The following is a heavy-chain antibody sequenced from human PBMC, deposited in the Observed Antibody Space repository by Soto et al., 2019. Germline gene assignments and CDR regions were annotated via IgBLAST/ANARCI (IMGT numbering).Heavy chain of an antibody. V-gene: IGHV6-1*01. J-gene: IGHJ5*02. CDR1: GDSVSSNDAV. CDR3: ARLVGNSWLDH. D-gene: IGHD6-6*01. CDR2: KYSRSIWQT. Sequence: QVQLQQSGPGLVKPSQTLSLTCAISGDSVSSNDAVWNWIRQSPSRGLEWLGRKYSRSIWQTEYAVSVKGRMTINPDASKNQFSLQLNSVTPEDTAMYYCARLVGNSWLDHWGQGTLVTVSA.